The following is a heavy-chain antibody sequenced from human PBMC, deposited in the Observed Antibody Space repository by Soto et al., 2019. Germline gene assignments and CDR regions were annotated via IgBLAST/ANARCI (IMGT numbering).Heavy chain of an antibody. CDR1: GFTFSSYS. Sequence: GGSLRLSCAASGFTFSSYSMNWVRQAPGKGLEWVSYISSSSSTIYYADSVKGRFTISRDNAKNSLYLQMNSLRDEDTAVYYCARKVPAARAAPDYYYYGMDVWGQGTTVTVSS. J-gene: IGHJ6*02. D-gene: IGHD2-2*01. V-gene: IGHV3-48*02. CDR2: ISSSSSTI. CDR3: ARKVPAARAAPDYYYYGMDV.